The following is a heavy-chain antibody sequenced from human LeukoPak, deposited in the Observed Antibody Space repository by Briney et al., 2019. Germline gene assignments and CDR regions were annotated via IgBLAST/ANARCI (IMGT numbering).Heavy chain of an antibody. CDR3: ARGTDSSGWQGVDAFDI. CDR2: IYYSGST. CDR1: GGSINSYY. D-gene: IGHD6-19*01. V-gene: IGHV4-59*01. J-gene: IGHJ3*02. Sequence: SETLSLTCTVSGGSINSYYWSWIRQPPGKGLEWIGYIYYSGSTNYNPSLKSQVTISVDTSKNQFSLKLSSVTAADTAVYYCARGTDSSGWQGVDAFDIWGQGTMVTVSS.